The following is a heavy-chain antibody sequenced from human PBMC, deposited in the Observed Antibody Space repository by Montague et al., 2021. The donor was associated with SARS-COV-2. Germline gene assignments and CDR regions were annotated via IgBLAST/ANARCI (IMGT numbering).Heavy chain of an antibody. CDR1: GGSFSGYY. Sequence: SETLSLTCAVYGGSFSGYYWCWIRQPPGKGLEWIGEINHSGSTNYNPSLTSRVTISVDTSKNQFSLKLSSVTAADTAVYYCARGRPVTTFYYYCGMGVWGQGTTVAVSS. J-gene: IGHJ6*02. CDR2: INHSGST. CDR3: ARGRPVTTFYYYCGMGV. V-gene: IGHV4-34*01. D-gene: IGHD4-17*01.